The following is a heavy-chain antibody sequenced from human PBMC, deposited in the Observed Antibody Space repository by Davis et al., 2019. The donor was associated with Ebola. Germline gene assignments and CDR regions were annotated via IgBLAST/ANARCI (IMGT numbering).Heavy chain of an antibody. J-gene: IGHJ3*02. CDR2: ISSSGSTT. D-gene: IGHD2-2*01. V-gene: IGHV3-11*04. CDR3: VKDRHCSSTSCSDAFDI. Sequence: GESLKISCAASGFTFSDYYMSWIRQAPGKGLEWVSYISSSGSTTYYADSVKGRFTISRDNSKNTLYLQMSSLRPEDTAIYYCVKDRHCSSTSCSDAFDIWGQGTLVTVSS. CDR1: GFTFSDYY.